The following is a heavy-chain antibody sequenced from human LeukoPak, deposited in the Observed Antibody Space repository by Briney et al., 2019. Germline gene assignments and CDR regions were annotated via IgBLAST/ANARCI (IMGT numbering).Heavy chain of an antibody. CDR3: ARDGDTAMVTNYYYYMDV. D-gene: IGHD5-18*01. J-gene: IGHJ6*03. V-gene: IGHV4-39*07. CDR1: GGSISSSSYY. CDR2: NYYSGST. Sequence: SETLSLTCTVSGGSISSSSYYWGWIRQPPGKGLEWIWSNYYSGSTYYNPSLKSRVTISVDTSKNQFSLKLSSVTAADTAVYYCARDGDTAMVTNYYYYMDVWGKGTTVTVSS.